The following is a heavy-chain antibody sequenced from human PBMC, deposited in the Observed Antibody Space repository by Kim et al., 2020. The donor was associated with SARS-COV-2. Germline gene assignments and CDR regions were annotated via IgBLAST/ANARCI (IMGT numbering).Heavy chain of an antibody. V-gene: IGHV3-21*01. D-gene: IGHD3-10*01. Sequence: VKGRFTISRDNAKNSLYLQMNSLRAEDTAVYYCARDYYGSGSYAYYGMDVWGQGTTVTVSS. J-gene: IGHJ6*02. CDR3: ARDYYGSGSYAYYGMDV.